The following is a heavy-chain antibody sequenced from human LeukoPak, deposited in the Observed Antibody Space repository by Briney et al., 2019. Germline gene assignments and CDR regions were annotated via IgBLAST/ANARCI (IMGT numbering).Heavy chain of an antibody. D-gene: IGHD6-19*01. CDR3: AKAHSGWPFDY. J-gene: IGHJ4*02. V-gene: IGHV3-23*01. CDR1: GFTFSSYA. CDR2: ISGGGDFT. Sequence: PGGSLRLSCAASGFTFSSYAMSWVRQAPGKGLEWVSVISGGGDFTYYADFAKDRFTISRDNSKNTLYLQMNSLRAEDTAVYYCAKAHSGWPFDYWGQGTLVTVSS.